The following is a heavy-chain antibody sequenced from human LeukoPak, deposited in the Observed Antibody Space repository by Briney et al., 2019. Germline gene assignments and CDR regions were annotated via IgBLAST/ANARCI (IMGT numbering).Heavy chain of an antibody. J-gene: IGHJ2*01. CDR2: IKHDGSEK. CDR1: GFTFRDYW. Sequence: GGSLRLSCAASGFTFRDYWMSWVRQAPGKGLGWVANIKHDGSEKYYVDSVKGRFTISRDNAKNSLSLQMNSLRADDTAVYYCARTDYCAYDCSVDLWGRGTLVTVSS. CDR3: ARTDYCAYDCSVDL. D-gene: IGHD4-17*01. V-gene: IGHV3-7*01.